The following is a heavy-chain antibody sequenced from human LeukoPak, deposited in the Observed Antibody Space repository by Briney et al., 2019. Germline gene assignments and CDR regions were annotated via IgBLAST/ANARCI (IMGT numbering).Heavy chain of an antibody. CDR1: GFTFSSYA. D-gene: IGHD6-13*01. CDR3: ARDPFSIAAAGSYFDY. V-gene: IGHV3-30-3*01. Sequence: GRSLRLSCAASGFTFSSYAMHWVRQAPGKGLEWVAVISCDGSNKYYADSVKGRFTISRDNSKNTLYLQMNSLRVEDTAVYYCARDPFSIAAAGSYFDYWGQGTLVTVSS. CDR2: ISCDGSNK. J-gene: IGHJ4*02.